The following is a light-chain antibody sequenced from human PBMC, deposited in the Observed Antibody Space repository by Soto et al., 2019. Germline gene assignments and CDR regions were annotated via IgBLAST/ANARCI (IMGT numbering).Light chain of an antibody. CDR2: DAS. V-gene: IGKV1-5*01. CDR3: QQYNNSPRT. CDR1: RSLTTW. J-gene: IGKJ1*01. Sequence: DIQMTQSPSTLSASVGDRVTITCRASRSLTTWLAWYQQRPGKAPKLLISDASNLEGGVPSRFSGSGSGTEFTLTISSLQPDDFATYYSQQYNNSPRTFGQGTKV.